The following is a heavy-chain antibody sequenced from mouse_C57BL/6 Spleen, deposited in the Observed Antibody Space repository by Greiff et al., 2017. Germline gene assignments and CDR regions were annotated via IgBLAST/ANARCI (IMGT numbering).Heavy chain of an antibody. CDR1: GYTFTDYE. V-gene: IGHV1-15*01. Sequence: QVQLQQSGAELVRPGASVTLSCKASGYTFTDYEMHWVKQTPVHGLEWIGAIDPETGGTAYNQKFKGKAILTADKSSSTAYMELRSLTSEDSAVYYCTKTALGDFDYWGQGTTLTVSS. CDR2: IDPETGGT. J-gene: IGHJ2*01. CDR3: TKTALGDFDY.